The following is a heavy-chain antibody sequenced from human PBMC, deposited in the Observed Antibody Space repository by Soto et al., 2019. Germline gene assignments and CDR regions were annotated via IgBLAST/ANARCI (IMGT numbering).Heavy chain of an antibody. J-gene: IGHJ4*02. CDR2: IYYSGST. CDR3: AGGDPWGIIFAC. D-gene: IGHD3-10*01. CDR1: GGSVSSGGNY. Sequence: PSETLSLTCPVSGGSVSSGGNYLSRLRHLPGKGLEWIGYIYYSGSTYYNPSLKSRATISLDTPKNQYSLNLSSVTAADTAVYYCAGGDPWGIIFACWGQGPPVTVS. V-gene: IGHV4-31*03.